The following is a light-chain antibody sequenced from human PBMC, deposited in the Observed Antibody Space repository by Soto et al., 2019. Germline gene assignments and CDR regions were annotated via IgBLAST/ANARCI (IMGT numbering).Light chain of an antibody. CDR1: QSVSSN. J-gene: IGKJ1*01. Sequence: EIVMTQSPATLSVSPGERATLSCRASQSVSSNLAWYQQKPGQAPRLLIYGASTRATGIPARFSGSGSGTEFTLTISSLQSEDFAVCSCQQSNKWPLWTLGQGTKSDIK. CDR2: GAS. CDR3: QQSNKWPLWT. V-gene: IGKV3-15*01.